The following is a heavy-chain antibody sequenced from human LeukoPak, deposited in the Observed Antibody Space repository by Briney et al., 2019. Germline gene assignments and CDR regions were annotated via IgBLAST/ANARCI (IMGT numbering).Heavy chain of an antibody. J-gene: IGHJ4*02. D-gene: IGHD3-10*01. Sequence: ASVKVSCKASGYTFTSYYMHWVRQAPGQGLEWMGWINPNSGGTNYAQKFQGRVTMTRDTSISTAYMELSRLRSDDTAVYYCAREPVLLWFGELLPYFDYWGQGTLVTVSS. CDR3: AREPVLLWFGELLPYFDY. CDR1: GYTFTSYY. V-gene: IGHV1-2*02. CDR2: INPNSGGT.